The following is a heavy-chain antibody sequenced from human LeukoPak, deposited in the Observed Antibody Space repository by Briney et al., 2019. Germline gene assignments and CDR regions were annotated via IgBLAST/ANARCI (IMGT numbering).Heavy chain of an antibody. CDR1: GYTFTSYG. CDR3: ARTNVYYYDSSDYYPHFDY. V-gene: IGHV1-18*01. D-gene: IGHD3-22*01. J-gene: IGHJ4*02. Sequence: ASVKVSCKASGYTFTSYGISWVRQAPGQRLEWMGWISAYNGNTNYAQKLQGRVTMTTDTSTSTAYMELRSLRSDDTAVYYCARTNVYYYDSSDYYPHFDYWGQGTLVTVSS. CDR2: ISAYNGNT.